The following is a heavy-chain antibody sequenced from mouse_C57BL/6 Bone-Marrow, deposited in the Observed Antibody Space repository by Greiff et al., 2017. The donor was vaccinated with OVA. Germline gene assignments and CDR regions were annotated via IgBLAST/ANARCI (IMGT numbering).Heavy chain of an antibody. CDR2: ISDGGSYT. V-gene: IGHV5-4*03. CDR3: ARAPWDYFDY. J-gene: IGHJ2*01. Sequence: DVKLVESGGGLVKPGGSLKLSCAASGFTFSSYAMSWVRQTPEKRLEWVATISDGGSYTYYPDNVKGRFTISRDNAKNNLYLQMSHLKSEDTAMYYCARAPWDYFDYWGQGTTLTVSS. D-gene: IGHD4-1*01. CDR1: GFTFSSYA.